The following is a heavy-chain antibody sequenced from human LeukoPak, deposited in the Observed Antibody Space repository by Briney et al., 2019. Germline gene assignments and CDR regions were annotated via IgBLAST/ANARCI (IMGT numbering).Heavy chain of an antibody. CDR1: GFTFGDYA. J-gene: IGHJ4*03. D-gene: IGHD4-23*01. CDR3: TRDPSSTVVTHFDY. V-gene: IGHV3-49*04. Sequence: GGSLRLSCTASGFTFGDYAMSWVRQAPGKGLEWVGFIRSKAYGGTTEYAASVKGRFTISRDDSKSIAYLQMNSLKTEDTAVYYCTRDPSSTVVTHFDYWGQGTTVTVSS. CDR2: IRSKAYGGTT.